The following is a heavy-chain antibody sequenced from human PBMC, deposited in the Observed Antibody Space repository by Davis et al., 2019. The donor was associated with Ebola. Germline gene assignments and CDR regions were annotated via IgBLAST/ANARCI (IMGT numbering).Heavy chain of an antibody. CDR3: TRQREFHYYDSGGSRDY. CDR1: GFTFSGSA. D-gene: IGHD3-22*01. V-gene: IGHV3-73*01. CDR2: IRSKANSYAT. J-gene: IGHJ4*02. Sequence: GGSLRLSCAASGFTFSGSAMHWVRQASGKGLEWVGRIRSKANSYATAYAASVKGRFTISRDDSKNTAYLQMNSLKTEDTAVYYCTRQREFHYYDSGGSRDYWGQGTLVTVSS.